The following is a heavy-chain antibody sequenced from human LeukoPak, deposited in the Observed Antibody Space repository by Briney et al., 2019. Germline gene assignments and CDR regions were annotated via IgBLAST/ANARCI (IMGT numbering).Heavy chain of an antibody. J-gene: IGHJ3*02. CDR2: ISTTTYT. Sequence: GGSLRLSCAASGFTFSDYYMSWIRRAPGKGLEWVSYISTTTYTNYADSVEGRFTISRNNAKNSLYLQMNSLRAEDTAVYYCAREENAFDIWGQGTMVTVSS. CDR1: GFTFSDYY. CDR3: AREENAFDI. V-gene: IGHV3-11*06.